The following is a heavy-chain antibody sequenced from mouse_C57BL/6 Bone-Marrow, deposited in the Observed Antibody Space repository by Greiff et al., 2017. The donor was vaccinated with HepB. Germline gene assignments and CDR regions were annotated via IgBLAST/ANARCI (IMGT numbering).Heavy chain of an antibody. J-gene: IGHJ1*03. CDR3: AREGVTTVVATEHWYFDV. D-gene: IGHD1-1*01. V-gene: IGHV1-72*01. Sequence: QVQLQQSGAELVKPGASVKLSCKASGYTFTSYWMHWVKQRPGRGLEWIGRIDPNSGGTKYNEKFKSKATLTVDKPSSTAYMQLSSLTSEDSAVYYCAREGVTTVVATEHWYFDVWGTGTTVTVSS. CDR2: IDPNSGGT. CDR1: GYTFTSYW.